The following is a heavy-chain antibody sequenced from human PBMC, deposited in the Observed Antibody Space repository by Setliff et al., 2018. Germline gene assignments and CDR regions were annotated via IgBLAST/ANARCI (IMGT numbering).Heavy chain of an antibody. D-gene: IGHD5-12*01. Sequence: GGSLRLSCEASGFTLDDYYMTWIRQAPGKGLEWISYISSSGYTIYYANSVKGRFSISRDDALNSLYMEMNSLRAEDTAVYYCARDITRDGYNSGAFDIWGQGTMVTVSS. CDR1: GFTLDDYY. CDR3: ARDITRDGYNSGAFDI. CDR2: ISSSGYTI. V-gene: IGHV3-11*04. J-gene: IGHJ3*02.